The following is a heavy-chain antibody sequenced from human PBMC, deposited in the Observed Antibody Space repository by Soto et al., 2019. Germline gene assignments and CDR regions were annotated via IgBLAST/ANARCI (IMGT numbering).Heavy chain of an antibody. Sequence: PSETLSLTCTVSGGSISSSSYYWGWIRQPPGKGLEWIGSIYYSGSTYYNPSLKSRVTISVDTSKNQFSLKLSSVAAADTAVYYCASGQYSYGYYDYFDYWGQGTLVTVSS. D-gene: IGHD5-18*01. CDR3: ASGQYSYGYYDYFDY. CDR2: IYYSGST. CDR1: GGSISSSSYY. V-gene: IGHV4-39*01. J-gene: IGHJ4*02.